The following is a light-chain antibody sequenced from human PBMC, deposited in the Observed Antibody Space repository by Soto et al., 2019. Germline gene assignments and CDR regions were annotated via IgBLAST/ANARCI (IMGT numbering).Light chain of an antibody. V-gene: IGKV1-5*01. CDR1: QSIGMW. CDR3: QQYNSYSKT. J-gene: IGKJ1*01. Sequence: DIQMTQSPSTLSASVGDRVTITCRASQSIGMWLAWFQQKPGKAPKVLIRDAYSLESGVPSRFSGSGSGTEFTLTISSLQPEDSATYYCQQYNSYSKTFGQGTKVGIK. CDR2: DAY.